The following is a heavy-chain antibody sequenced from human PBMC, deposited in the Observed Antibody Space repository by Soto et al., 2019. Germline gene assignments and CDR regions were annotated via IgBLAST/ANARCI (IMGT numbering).Heavy chain of an antibody. CDR2: ISYDGSNK. V-gene: IGHV3-30*18. Sequence: QVQLVESGGGVVQPGRSLRLSCAASGFTFSSYGMHWVGQAPGKGLEWVAVISYDGSNKYYADSVKGRFTISRDNSKNTLYLQMNSLRAEDTAVYYCAKDMPRYCSGGSCSRAFDYWGQGTLVTVSS. J-gene: IGHJ4*02. CDR1: GFTFSSYG. D-gene: IGHD2-15*01. CDR3: AKDMPRYCSGGSCSRAFDY.